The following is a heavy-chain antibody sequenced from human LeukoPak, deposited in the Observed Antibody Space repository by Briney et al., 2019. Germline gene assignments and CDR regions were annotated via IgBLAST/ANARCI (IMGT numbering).Heavy chain of an antibody. CDR1: GGTSSSYA. D-gene: IGHD5-18*01. Sequence: ASVKVSCKASGGTSSSYAISWVRQAPGQGLEWMGWISAYNGNTNYAQKLQGRVTMTTDTSTSTAYMELRSLRSDDTAVYYCARDRQQLWFDYWGQGTLVTVSS. V-gene: IGHV1-18*01. J-gene: IGHJ4*02. CDR3: ARDRQQLWFDY. CDR2: ISAYNGNT.